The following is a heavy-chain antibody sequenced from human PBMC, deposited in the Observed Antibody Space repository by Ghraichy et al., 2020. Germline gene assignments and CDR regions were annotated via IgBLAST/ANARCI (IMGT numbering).Heavy chain of an antibody. CDR2: ISYDGSNK. V-gene: IGHV3-30-3*01. D-gene: IGHD6-19*01. CDR1: GFTFSSYA. CDR3: ARDRVVAVAGTYYYYYGMDV. J-gene: IGHJ6*02. Sequence: GESLRLSCAASGFTFSSYAMHWVRQAPGKGLEWVAVISYDGSNKYYADSVKGRFTISRDNSKNTLYLQMNSLRAEDTAVYYCARDRVVAVAGTYYYYYGMDVWGQGTTVTVSS.